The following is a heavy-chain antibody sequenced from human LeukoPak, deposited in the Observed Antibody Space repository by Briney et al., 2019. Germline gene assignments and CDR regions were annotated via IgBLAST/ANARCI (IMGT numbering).Heavy chain of an antibody. V-gene: IGHV3-30*02. CDR1: GFTFSSYG. D-gene: IGHD1-26*01. J-gene: IGHJ4*02. Sequence: PGGSLRLSCAAPGFTFSSYGLHWVRQAPGRGLEWVAFIRYDGNNKYYAYSVKGRFTISRDNSKNTLYLQMNSLRTEDTAVYYCAKGTVGAYEIDYWGQGTLVTVSS. CDR3: AKGTVGAYEIDY. CDR2: IRYDGNNK.